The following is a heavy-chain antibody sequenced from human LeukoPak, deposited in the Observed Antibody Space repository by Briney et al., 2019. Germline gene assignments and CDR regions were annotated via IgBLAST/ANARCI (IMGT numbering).Heavy chain of an antibody. V-gene: IGHV3-73*01. CDR3: ISTLRYCTSASCYGDC. CDR1: GFTFSSYS. CDR2: IRSKANSYAT. D-gene: IGHD2-2*01. Sequence: GGSLRLSCAASGFTFSSYSMNWVRQASGKGLEWIGRIRSKANSYATVYAASVKGRFTISRDDSKNTAYLQMNSLKTEDTAVYYCISTLRYCTSASCYGDCWGQGTLVTVSS. J-gene: IGHJ4*02.